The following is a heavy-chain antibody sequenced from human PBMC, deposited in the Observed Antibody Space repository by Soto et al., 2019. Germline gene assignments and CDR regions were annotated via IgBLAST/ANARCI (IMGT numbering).Heavy chain of an antibody. V-gene: IGHV4-59*01. CDR1: GGSISSYY. CDR3: ARVPLRSYFDY. Sequence: SETLSLTCTVSGGSISSYYWSWIRQPPGKGLEWIGYIYYSGSTNYNPSLKSRVTISVDTSKNQFSLKLSSVTAADTAVYYCARVPLRSYFDYWGQGTLVTVSS. CDR2: IYYSGST. J-gene: IGHJ4*02.